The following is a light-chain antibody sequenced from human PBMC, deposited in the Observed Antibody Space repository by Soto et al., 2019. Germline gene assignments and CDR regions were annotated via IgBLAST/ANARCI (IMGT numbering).Light chain of an antibody. Sequence: DIQLTQSPSFLSASVRDRVTITCRASQVLSSYLAWYQQKPGKAPKLLIYGVSTFQSGVPSRFSGSGSVTEFTLTISSLQPEDFATYYCQQLNTCPLTFGGGTKVEIK. V-gene: IGKV1-9*01. J-gene: IGKJ4*01. CDR2: GVS. CDR1: QVLSSY. CDR3: QQLNTCPLT.